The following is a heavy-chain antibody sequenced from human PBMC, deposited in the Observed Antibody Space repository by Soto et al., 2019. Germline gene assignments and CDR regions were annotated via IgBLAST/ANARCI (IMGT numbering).Heavy chain of an antibody. CDR3: ARGNHESSGHLDY. D-gene: IGHD3-22*01. CDR2: IWYDGSNK. Sequence: QGKLVESGGGVVQPGTSLRLSCATSGYTFRRYGMHWVRQAPGKGLEWVAVIWYDGSNKYYADSVKGRFTISRDNSKNTMFLQMNSLRSEDTAVYYCARGNHESSGHLDYWGQGTLVTVSS. V-gene: IGHV3-33*01. J-gene: IGHJ4*02. CDR1: GYTFRRYG.